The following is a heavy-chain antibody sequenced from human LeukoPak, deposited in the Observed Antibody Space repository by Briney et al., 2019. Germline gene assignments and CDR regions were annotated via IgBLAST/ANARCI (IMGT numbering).Heavy chain of an antibody. CDR2: IYYSGST. CDR1: GGSISSGGYY. D-gene: IGHD6-19*01. J-gene: IGHJ6*02. CDR3: ARGPSGGWREFYYYYGMDV. V-gene: IGHV4-61*08. Sequence: SQTLSLTCTVSGGSISSGGYYWSWIRQHPGKGLEWIGYIYYSGSTNYNPSLKSRVTISVDTSKNQFSLKLSSVTAADTAVYYCARGPSGGWREFYYYYGMDVWGQGTTVTVSS.